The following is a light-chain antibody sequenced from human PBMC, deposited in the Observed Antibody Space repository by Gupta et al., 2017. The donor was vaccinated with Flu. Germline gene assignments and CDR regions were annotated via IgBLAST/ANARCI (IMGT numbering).Light chain of an antibody. J-gene: IGKJ1*01. CDR1: QSISTW. Sequence: VQMTQPPSSLSASVGDRVTITCRGSQSISTWFAWYQQQPGKAPRHLIYKASTLESGVPSRFRGSVTGSEFTLKISGMQPDDFANDNCKHYNGHSRAFGQGTKLEI. CDR3: KHYNGHSRA. V-gene: IGKV1-5*03. CDR2: KAS.